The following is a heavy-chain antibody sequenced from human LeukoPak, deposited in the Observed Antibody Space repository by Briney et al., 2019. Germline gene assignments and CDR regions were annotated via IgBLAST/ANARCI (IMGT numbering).Heavy chain of an antibody. D-gene: IGHD3-22*01. V-gene: IGHV3-23*01. CDR2: ISAGGGST. Sequence: GGSLRLSCVASGFTFSDHDMTWVRQAPGKGLEWVSGISAGGGSTYYADSVKGRFTISRDNSRTTLYLQMNYLRADDTALYYCTKTRIYYSDGNGVYYLDMWGQGTLVTVSS. J-gene: IGHJ4*02. CDR1: GFTFSDHD. CDR3: TKTRIYYSDGNGVYYLDM.